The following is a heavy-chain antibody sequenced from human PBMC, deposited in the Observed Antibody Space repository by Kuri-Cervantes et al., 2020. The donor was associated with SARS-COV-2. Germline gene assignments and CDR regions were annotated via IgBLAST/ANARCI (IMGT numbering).Heavy chain of an antibody. CDR2: ISQSGSS. V-gene: IGHV4-34*01. J-gene: IGHJ6*03. D-gene: IGHD3-16*01. Sequence: SQTLSLTCAVHGGSFSNYYCNWIRQSPGKGLEWIGEISQSGSSNYNPSLKSRVTLSIDMSKNQFSLKMSSVTAADTAVYYCARRGVGVETYYYYYLDVWDKGTTVTVS. CDR3: ARRGVGVETYYYYYLDV. CDR1: GGSFSNYY.